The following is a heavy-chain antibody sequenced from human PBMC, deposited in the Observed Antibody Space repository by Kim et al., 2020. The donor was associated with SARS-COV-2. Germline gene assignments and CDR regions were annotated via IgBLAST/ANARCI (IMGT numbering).Heavy chain of an antibody. V-gene: IGHV3-66*01. J-gene: IGHJ6*02. Sequence: GGSLRLSCAASGFTVSSNYMSWVRQAPGKGLEWVSVIYSGGSTYYADSVKGRFTISRDNSKNTLYLQMNSLRAEDTAVYYCARDREYSGLWPYYYGMDVWGQGTTVTVSS. CDR3: ARDREYSGLWPYYYGMDV. CDR2: IYSGGST. D-gene: IGHD5-12*01. CDR1: GFTVSSNY.